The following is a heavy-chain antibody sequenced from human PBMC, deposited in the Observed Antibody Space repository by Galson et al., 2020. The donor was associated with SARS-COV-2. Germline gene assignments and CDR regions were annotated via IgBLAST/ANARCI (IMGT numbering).Heavy chain of an antibody. CDR1: GFTVSTKY. Sequence: GGSLRLSCAASGFTVSTKYMYWVRQAPWKGLEWVSSFYSGGGTNYADSVKGRFTISRDNSKNTLSLQMNRLRVEDTAVYYCARGFGPGNMVGLYYFDYWGQGTQVTVSS. D-gene: IGHD3-10*01. CDR2: FYSGGGT. CDR3: ARGFGPGNMVGLYYFDY. V-gene: IGHV3-53*01. J-gene: IGHJ4*02.